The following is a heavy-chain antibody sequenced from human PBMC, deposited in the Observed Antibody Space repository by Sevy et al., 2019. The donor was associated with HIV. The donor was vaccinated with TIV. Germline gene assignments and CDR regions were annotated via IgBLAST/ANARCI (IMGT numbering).Heavy chain of an antibody. CDR3: ARAPPVVVVPGAPSWFDP. Sequence: SETLSLTCAVYGGSFSVYYWNWIRQSPGKGLEWIGEINHSGSTHYNPSLKSRVTISVDTSKNQFSLRLNSVTAADTAVYYCARAPPVVVVPGAPSWFDPWGQGTLVTVSS. CDR1: GGSFSVYY. CDR2: INHSGST. J-gene: IGHJ5*02. V-gene: IGHV4-34*01. D-gene: IGHD2-2*01.